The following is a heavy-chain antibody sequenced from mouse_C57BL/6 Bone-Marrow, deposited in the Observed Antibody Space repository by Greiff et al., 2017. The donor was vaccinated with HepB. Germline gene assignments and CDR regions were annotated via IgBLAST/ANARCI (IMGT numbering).Heavy chain of an antibody. J-gene: IGHJ4*01. D-gene: IGHD1-1*01. V-gene: IGHV5-17*01. CDR2: ISSGSSTI. Sequence: EVQGVESGGGLVKPGGSLKLSCAASGFTFSDYGMHWVRQAPEKGLEWVAYISSGSSTIYYADTVKGRFTISRDNAKNTMFLQMTSLRSEDTAMYYCAAYYYGSSWNYAMDYWGQGTSVTVSS. CDR3: AAYYYGSSWNYAMDY. CDR1: GFTFSDYG.